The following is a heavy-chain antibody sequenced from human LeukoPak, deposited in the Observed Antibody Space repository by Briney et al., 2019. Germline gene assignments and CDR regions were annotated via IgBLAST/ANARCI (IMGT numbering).Heavy chain of an antibody. D-gene: IGHD2-2*01. V-gene: IGHV3-49*04. CDR2: IQSKTYSEGT. CDR3: TASDHLYCSSSSCHFDY. Sequence: GGSLRLSCTPSGLSFGDYGMSWVRQAPGKGLEWVSFIQSKTYSEGTMYAASVRGRFTISRDDSRSTAYLQMNSLKTEDTAVYYCTASDHLYCSSSSCHFDYWGQGTLVTVSS. CDR1: GLSFGDYG. J-gene: IGHJ4*02.